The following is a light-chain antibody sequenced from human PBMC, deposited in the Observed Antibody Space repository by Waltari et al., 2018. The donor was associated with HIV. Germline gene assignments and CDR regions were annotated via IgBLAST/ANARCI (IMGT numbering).Light chain of an antibody. V-gene: IGLV2-23*02. Sequence: QSALTQPASVSGSPGQSIRISCIGVNSNVGGHVSWYQQNPGKAPKVIIYDVTERPSGVSHRFSGSRSGNTASLTISGLQAEDEADYYCCSYVGRWVFGGGTTLTVL. CDR3: CSYVGRWV. CDR1: NSNVGGH. CDR2: DVT. J-gene: IGLJ2*01.